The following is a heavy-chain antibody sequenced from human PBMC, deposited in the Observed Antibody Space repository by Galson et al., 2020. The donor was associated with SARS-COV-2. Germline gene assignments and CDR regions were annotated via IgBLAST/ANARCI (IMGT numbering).Heavy chain of an antibody. V-gene: IGHV1-2*02. CDR1: GFTFTGFY. J-gene: IGHJ4*02. CDR3: ARNDIPDY. CDR2: INPRSGDT. Sequence: ASVKVSCQTSGFTFTGFYIQWLRQAPGQGPEWMGWINPRSGDTNYAQRFRGRVTMTRDPSISTAYMELSRLRSEDTAVYYCARNDIPDYWGQGTLVTVSS. D-gene: IGHD3-9*01.